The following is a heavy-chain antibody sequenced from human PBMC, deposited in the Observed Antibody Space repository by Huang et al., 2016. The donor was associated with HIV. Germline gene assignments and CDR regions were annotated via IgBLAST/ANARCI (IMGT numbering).Heavy chain of an antibody. CDR1: GYSFTTYW. J-gene: IGHJ4*02. V-gene: IGHV5-51*03. D-gene: IGHD4-17*01. CDR2: IYPGDSDT. Sequence: EVQLVQSGAEVKKPGESLKISCKGSGYSFTTYWIGWVRQMPGQGLEWVGIIYPGDSDTRYSPSFQGQVTISVDKSISTAYLQWSSLKASDTAMYYCARASTVTTFSLDYWGQGTLVTVSS. CDR3: ARASTVTTFSLDY.